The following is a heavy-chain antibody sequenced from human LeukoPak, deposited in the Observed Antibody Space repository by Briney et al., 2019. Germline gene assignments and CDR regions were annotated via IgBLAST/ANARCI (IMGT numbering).Heavy chain of an antibody. D-gene: IGHD6-13*01. V-gene: IGHV4-34*01. CDR2: INHSGST. CDR1: GGSFSGYY. CDR3: ARDPSLIAEAGRASFDY. J-gene: IGHJ4*02. Sequence: PSETLSLTCAVYGGSFSGYYWSWIRQPPGKGLEWIGEINHSGSTNYNPSLKSRVTISVDTSKNQFSLKLSSVTAADTAVYYCARDPSLIAEAGRASFDYWGQGTLVTVSS.